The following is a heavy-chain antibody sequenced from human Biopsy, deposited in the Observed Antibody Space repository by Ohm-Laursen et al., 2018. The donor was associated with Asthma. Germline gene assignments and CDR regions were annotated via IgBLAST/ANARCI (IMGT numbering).Heavy chain of an antibody. Sequence: GASVKVSCKSLGGTFNTYVIGWVRQAPGQGLEWKGGINSVSGTTTYPQKFQDRVTITADDSTSTVYMELSSLRSEDTAVYYCARKAGSCISRTCYSLDFWGQGTLVTVSS. CDR2: INSVSGTT. J-gene: IGHJ4*02. D-gene: IGHD2-2*01. CDR1: GGTFNTYV. V-gene: IGHV1-69*13. CDR3: ARKAGSCISRTCYSLDF.